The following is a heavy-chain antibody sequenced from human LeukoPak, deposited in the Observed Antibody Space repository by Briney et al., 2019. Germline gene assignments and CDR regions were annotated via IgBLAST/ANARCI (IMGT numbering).Heavy chain of an antibody. CDR1: GGSLSSGFYN. D-gene: IGHD5-12*01. V-gene: IGHV4-39*02. CDR2: MYHSGSS. J-gene: IGHJ4*02. CDR3: ASVPVWGLSGYSYFDY. Sequence: SETLSLTCTVSGGSLSSGFYNWGWIRQPRGKGLEWIAIMYHSGSSYYNPSLQSRVTISVDTSKNLFSLNLSSVTAADTAVYYCASVPVWGLSGYSYFDYWGQGSLVTVSS.